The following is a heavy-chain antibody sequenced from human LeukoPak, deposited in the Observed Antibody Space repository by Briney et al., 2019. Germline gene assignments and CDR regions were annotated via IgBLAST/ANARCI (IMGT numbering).Heavy chain of an antibody. D-gene: IGHD5-18*01. Sequence: PSETLSLTCTVSGYSISSGYYWGWIRQPPGKGLEWIGSIYHSGSTYYNPSLKSRVTISVDTSKNQFSLKLSSVTAADTAVYYRARGGYSYAVGYWGQGTLVTVSS. CDR2: IYHSGST. CDR1: GYSISSGYY. J-gene: IGHJ4*02. CDR3: ARGGYSYAVGY. V-gene: IGHV4-38-2*02.